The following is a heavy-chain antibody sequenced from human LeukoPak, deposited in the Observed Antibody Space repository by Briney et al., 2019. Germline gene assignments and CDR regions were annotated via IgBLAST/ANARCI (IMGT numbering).Heavy chain of an antibody. CDR3: AKGRAVAGIFYYGMDV. Sequence: PGGSLRLSCAASGFTFSSYAMSWVRQAPGKGLEWVSAISGSGGSTYYADSVKGRFTISRDSSKNTLYLQMNSLRAEDTAVYYCAKGRAVAGIFYYGMDVWGQGTTVTVSS. D-gene: IGHD6-19*01. V-gene: IGHV3-23*01. J-gene: IGHJ6*02. CDR1: GFTFSSYA. CDR2: ISGSGGST.